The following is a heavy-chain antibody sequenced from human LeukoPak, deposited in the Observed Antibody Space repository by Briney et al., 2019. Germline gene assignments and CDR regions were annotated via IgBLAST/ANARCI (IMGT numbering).Heavy chain of an antibody. CDR2: ISASGGSI. V-gene: IGHV3-23*01. J-gene: IGHJ4*02. CDR1: GFTFSSYT. Sequence: GGSLRLSCAASGFTFSSYTMNWVRQAPGKGLEWVSVISASGGSIFYADSVKGRFTISRDNSKNTVYLQMNSLRAEDTAEYYCAKDGRSSSSWYYFDYWGQGTLVTVSS. D-gene: IGHD6-13*01. CDR3: AKDGRSSSSWYYFDY.